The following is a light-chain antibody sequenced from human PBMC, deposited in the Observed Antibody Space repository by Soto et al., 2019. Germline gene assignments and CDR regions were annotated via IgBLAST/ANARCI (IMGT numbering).Light chain of an antibody. Sequence: EMVLTQSPGTLSLSPGERATLSCRASQSISSSYLAWYQQKPGQAPRLLVYGASSRATGIPDRFRGSGSGTDFTLTISRLEPEDFAVYYCQQYGISRFTFGPGTKVDIK. CDR1: QSISSSY. CDR2: GAS. CDR3: QQYGISRFT. V-gene: IGKV3-20*01. J-gene: IGKJ3*01.